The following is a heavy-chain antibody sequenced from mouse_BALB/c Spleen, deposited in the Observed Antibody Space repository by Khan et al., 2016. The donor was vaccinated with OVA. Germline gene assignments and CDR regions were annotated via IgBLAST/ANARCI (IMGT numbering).Heavy chain of an antibody. D-gene: IGHD1-1*02. V-gene: IGHV5-6*01. Sequence: EVELVESGGDLVRPGGSLKLSCAASGFTFSAYGMSWVRQSPDKRLEWVATINSDGHYTYYPDSLKGRFIISRDNAKNTLYLQMRSLKSEDTAMYYCASHLGGSFDYWGQGTLVTVSA. CDR1: GFTFSAYG. CDR3: ASHLGGSFDY. CDR2: INSDGHYT. J-gene: IGHJ3*01.